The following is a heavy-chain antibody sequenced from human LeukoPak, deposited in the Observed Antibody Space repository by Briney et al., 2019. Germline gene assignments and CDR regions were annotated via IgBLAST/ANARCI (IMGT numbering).Heavy chain of an antibody. CDR1: GATFNRYA. CDR3: ARGVYYDSSVHPYFFYYYLDV. CDR2: TISAFRTV. D-gene: IGHD3-22*01. Sequence: PVKASCTASGATFNRYAIASVRQAPGQGLECMGGTISAFRTVNYAQKLQGRVTITSDESTSTGYMELSSLTSEDTAVYYCARGVYYDSSVHPYFFYYYLDVWGKGTTVTVSS. J-gene: IGHJ6*03. V-gene: IGHV1-69*13.